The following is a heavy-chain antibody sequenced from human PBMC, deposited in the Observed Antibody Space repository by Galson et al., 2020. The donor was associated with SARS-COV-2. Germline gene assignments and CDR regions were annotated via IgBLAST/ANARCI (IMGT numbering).Heavy chain of an antibody. CDR1: GFTFSSYS. Sequence: NSGGSLRLSCAASGFTFSSYSMNWVRQAPGKGLEWVSSISSSSSYIYYADSVKGRFTISRDNAKNSLYLQMNSLRAEDTAVYYCATLPKAGYSSSDDYWGQGTLVTVSS. D-gene: IGHD6-6*01. V-gene: IGHV3-21*01. CDR2: ISSSSSYI. CDR3: ATLPKAGYSSSDDY. J-gene: IGHJ4*02.